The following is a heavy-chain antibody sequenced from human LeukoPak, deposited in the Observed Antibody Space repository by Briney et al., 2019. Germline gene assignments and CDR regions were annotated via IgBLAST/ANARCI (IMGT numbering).Heavy chain of an antibody. D-gene: IGHD2-2*02. CDR3: SKDQLLYDNWFDP. CDR2: ISSSSGYI. Sequence: PGGSLRLSCAASGFTFSSYSMNWVRQAPGKGLEWVSSISSSSGYIYYADSVKGRFTISRDNAKNSLYLQMNSLRAEDTAVYYCSKDQLLYDNWFDPWGQGTLVTVSS. CDR1: GFTFSSYS. V-gene: IGHV3-21*01. J-gene: IGHJ5*02.